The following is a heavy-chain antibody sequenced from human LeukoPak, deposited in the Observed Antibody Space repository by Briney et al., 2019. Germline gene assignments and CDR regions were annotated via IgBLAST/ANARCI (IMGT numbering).Heavy chain of an antibody. CDR3: ARGPPYCSGGSCYLNWFDP. J-gene: IGHJ5*02. D-gene: IGHD2-15*01. Sequence: PSETLSLTCAVYGGSFSGYYWSWIRQPPGKGLEWIGEINHSGSTNYNPSLKSRVTISVDTSKNQFSLKLSSVTAADTAVYYCARGPPYCSGGSCYLNWFDPWGRGTLVTVSS. V-gene: IGHV4-34*01. CDR2: INHSGST. CDR1: GGSFSGYY.